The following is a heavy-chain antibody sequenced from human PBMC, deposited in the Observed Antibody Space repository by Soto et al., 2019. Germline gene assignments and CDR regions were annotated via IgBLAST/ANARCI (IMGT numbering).Heavy chain of an antibody. CDR3: ARDGGYDDYYYYGMDV. CDR2: IYYSGST. Sequence: QVQLQESGPGLVKPSQTLSLTCTVSGGSISSGGYYWSWIRQHPGKGLEWIGYIYYSGSTYYNPSLKSRVTISVDTSKNQFSRKLSSVTAADTAVYYCARDGGYDDYYYYGMDVWGQGTTVTVSS. V-gene: IGHV4-31*03. J-gene: IGHJ6*02. D-gene: IGHD5-12*01. CDR1: GGSISSGGYY.